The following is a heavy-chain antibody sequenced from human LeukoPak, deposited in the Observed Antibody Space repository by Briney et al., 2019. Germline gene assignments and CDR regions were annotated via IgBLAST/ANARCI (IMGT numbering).Heavy chain of an antibody. CDR2: INPNSGGT. CDR3: AREWDAFDI. V-gene: IGHV1-2*02. CDR1: GYTFTNNF. J-gene: IGHJ3*02. Sequence: ASVKVSCKASGYTFTNNFMHWVRQAPGQGLEWMGWINPNSGGTNYARKFQGRVTMTRDTSISTAYMELSRLRSDDTAVYYCAREWDAFDIWGQGTMVTVSS.